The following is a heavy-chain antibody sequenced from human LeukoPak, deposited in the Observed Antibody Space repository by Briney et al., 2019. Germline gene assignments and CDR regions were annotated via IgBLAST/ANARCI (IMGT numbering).Heavy chain of an antibody. CDR3: AKFYSDYGDTDDY. CDR2: ISWNSGSV. Sequence: PGRSLRLSCAASGFTFDDYAMHWVRQAPGKGLEWVSGISWNSGSVGYADSVKGRFTISRDNAKNSLYPQMNSLRAEDTALYYCAKFYSDYGDTDDYWGQGTLVTVSS. J-gene: IGHJ4*02. D-gene: IGHD4-17*01. V-gene: IGHV3-9*01. CDR1: GFTFDDYA.